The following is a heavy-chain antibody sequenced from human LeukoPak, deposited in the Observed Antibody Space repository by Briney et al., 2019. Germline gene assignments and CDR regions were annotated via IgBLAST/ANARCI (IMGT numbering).Heavy chain of an antibody. Sequence: SVKVSCKASGGTFSSYAISWVRQAPGQGLEWMGGIIPIFGTANYAQKFQGRVTMTRDTSTSTVYMELSSLRSEDTAVYYCARDPIHYDFWSGSFDYWGQGTLVTVSS. CDR3: ARDPIHYDFWSGSFDY. D-gene: IGHD3-3*01. J-gene: IGHJ4*02. V-gene: IGHV1-69*05. CDR1: GGTFSSYA. CDR2: IIPIFGTA.